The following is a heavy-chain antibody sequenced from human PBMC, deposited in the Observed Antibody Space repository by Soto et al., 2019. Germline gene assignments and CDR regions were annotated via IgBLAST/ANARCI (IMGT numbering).Heavy chain of an antibody. CDR3: ARAQSRRLSASAMEV. J-gene: IGHJ6*02. CDR2: IIPVFGTV. Sequence: QVQLVQSGAELKKPGSSVKVSCKASGGTLSSYVISWVRQAPGQGLEWMGGIIPVFGTVNYAQKFQGRVTITADESTITAYIELRSLRSEDAAVYYYARAQSRRLSASAMEVWCQGTTVTVSS. D-gene: IGHD1-1*01. V-gene: IGHV1-69*01. CDR1: GGTLSSYV.